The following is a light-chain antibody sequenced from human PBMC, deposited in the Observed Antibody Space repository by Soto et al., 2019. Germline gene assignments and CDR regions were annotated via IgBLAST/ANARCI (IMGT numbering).Light chain of an antibody. CDR3: QQRSVWPRT. CDR1: QSVSSY. Sequence: EIVLTQFQATRSLSPGEGATLSCSASQSVSSYLAGYQQKRGQAPRLLIYDSSNRATGIPARFSGSGSGTDFSLIISSLEREDFSVYYWQQRSVWPRTCGGGTRVEIK. V-gene: IGKV3-11*01. CDR2: DSS. J-gene: IGKJ4*01.